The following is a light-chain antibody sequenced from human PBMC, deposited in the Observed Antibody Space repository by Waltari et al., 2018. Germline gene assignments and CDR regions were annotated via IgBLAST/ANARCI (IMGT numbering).Light chain of an antibody. V-gene: IGLV1-47*01. J-gene: IGLJ1*01. Sequence: QSVLTQPPSASGPPGQRVTISCSGTHLTTRSNHVSWYQQLPGTAPKLLIYRNDQRPSGVPDRFSGSKSGTSASLAIGGLRSEDEADYYCAAWDGSLRGFVFGAGTQVTVL. CDR1: HLTTRSNH. CDR2: RND. CDR3: AAWDGSLRGFV.